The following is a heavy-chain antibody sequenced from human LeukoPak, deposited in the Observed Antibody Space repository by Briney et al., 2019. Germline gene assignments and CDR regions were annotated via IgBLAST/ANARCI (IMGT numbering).Heavy chain of an antibody. CDR1: GGTFSSYV. CDR3: ATLSITAAGTSDY. V-gene: IGHV1-69*06. D-gene: IGHD6-13*01. Sequence: ASVKVSCKASGGTFSSYVISWVRQAPGQGLEWMGGIILIFGTPKYAQKFQGRVTMTEDISTDTAYMELSSLRSEDTAVYYCATLSITAAGTSDYWGQGTLVTVSS. CDR2: IILIFGTP. J-gene: IGHJ4*02.